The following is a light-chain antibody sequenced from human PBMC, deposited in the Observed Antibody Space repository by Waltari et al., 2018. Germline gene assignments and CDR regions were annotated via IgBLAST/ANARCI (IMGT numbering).Light chain of an antibody. CDR1: ESVSSSY. CDR2: EAT. J-gene: IGKJ4*01. Sequence: EIVLTQSPGTLSLSPGERATLPCRASESVSSSYLAWYQQKPGQAPRLLIYEATSRATGFPDRFSGSGSGTDFTLTISRLEPEDFAVYYCQQYGSSPFTFGGGTKVEIK. CDR3: QQYGSSPFT. V-gene: IGKV3-20*01.